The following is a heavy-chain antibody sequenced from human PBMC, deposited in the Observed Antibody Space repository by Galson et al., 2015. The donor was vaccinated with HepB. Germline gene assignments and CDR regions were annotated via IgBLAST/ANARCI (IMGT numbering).Heavy chain of an antibody. D-gene: IGHD2-2*01. CDR3: ARRYCSSSSCSGAHFSYYGLDV. V-gene: IGHV5-10-1*01. CDR1: GYTFTNYW. Sequence: QSGAEVKNPGESLRISCEGSGYTFTNYWITWVRRVPGKGLEWLGRIDPSDSYSNYNPSFEGHVTISVDTSIATAYLQWSSLTASDTAVYYCARRYCSSSSCSGAHFSYYGLDVWGRGTTVTVSS. CDR2: IDPSDSYS. J-gene: IGHJ6*02.